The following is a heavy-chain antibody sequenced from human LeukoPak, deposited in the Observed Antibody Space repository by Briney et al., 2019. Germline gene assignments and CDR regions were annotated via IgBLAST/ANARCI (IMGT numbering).Heavy chain of an antibody. V-gene: IGHV4-61*02. CDR3: AAAAAGTDEFDY. J-gene: IGHJ4*02. D-gene: IGHD6-13*01. CDR2: IHTSGST. CDR1: GGSISSGSYY. Sequence: SETLSLTCTVSGGSISSGSYYWSWIRQPAGKGLEWIGRIHTSGSTNYNPSLKSRVTISVDTSKNQFSLKLSSATAADTAVYYCAAAAAGTDEFDYWGQGTLVTVSS.